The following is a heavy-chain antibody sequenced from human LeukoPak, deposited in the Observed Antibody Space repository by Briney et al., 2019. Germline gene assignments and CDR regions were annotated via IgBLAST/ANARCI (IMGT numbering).Heavy chain of an antibody. Sequence: GGSLRLSCAASGFTFSSYAMNWVRQAPGKGLEWVSYISSSGSTIYYADSVKGRFTISRDNAKNSLYLQMNSLRAEDTAVYYCARHPGQQTIDYWGQGTLVTVSS. D-gene: IGHD1-1*01. CDR1: GFTFSSYA. CDR3: ARHPGQQTIDY. CDR2: ISSSGSTI. J-gene: IGHJ4*02. V-gene: IGHV3-48*04.